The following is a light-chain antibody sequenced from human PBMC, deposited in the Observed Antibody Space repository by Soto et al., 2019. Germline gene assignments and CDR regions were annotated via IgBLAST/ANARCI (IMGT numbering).Light chain of an antibody. CDR2: EDN. CDR1: SSDVGSYNL. V-gene: IGLV2-23*01. CDR3: CSYAPISTVV. J-gene: IGLJ3*02. Sequence: QSVLTQPASVSGSPGQSITISCTGTSSDVGSYNLVSWYQQHPGKAPKLMIYEDNKRPSGVSNRFSGSKSGNTASLTISGLQAEDEAHYYCCSYAPISTVVFGGGPSSPS.